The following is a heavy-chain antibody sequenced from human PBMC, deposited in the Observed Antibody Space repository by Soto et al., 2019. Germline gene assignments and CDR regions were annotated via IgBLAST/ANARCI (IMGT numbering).Heavy chain of an antibody. CDR1: GASITTYY. CDR2: ISYSGST. Sequence: TLSLTCSVSGASITTYYWSWIRQPPGKGLEWIGSISYSGSTKYNPSLESRVMVSLDTSKNQFSLRLTSVTAADTALYYCARDWDSSGLFDPWGQGALVTVSS. D-gene: IGHD3-10*01. V-gene: IGHV4-59*01. CDR3: ARDWDSSGLFDP. J-gene: IGHJ5*02.